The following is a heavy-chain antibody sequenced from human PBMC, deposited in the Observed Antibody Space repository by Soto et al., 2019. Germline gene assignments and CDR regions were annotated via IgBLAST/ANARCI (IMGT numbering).Heavy chain of an antibody. Sequence: ETLSLTCTVSGGSVSSGSYYWSWIRQPPGKGLEWVSAISGSGGSTYYADSVKGRFTISRDNSKNTLYLQMNSLRAEDTAVYYCAKTDSGWDIGYWGQGTLVTVSS. CDR3: AKTDSGWDIGY. D-gene: IGHD6-19*01. CDR1: GGSVSSGSYY. CDR2: ISGSGGST. J-gene: IGHJ4*02. V-gene: IGHV3-23*01.